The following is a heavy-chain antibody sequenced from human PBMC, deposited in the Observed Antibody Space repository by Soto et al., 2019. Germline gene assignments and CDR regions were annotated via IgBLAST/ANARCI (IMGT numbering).Heavy chain of an antibody. CDR1: GFTFSSYA. CDR3: ARDLRYYDSTGPYQIQLYYGIDV. J-gene: IGHJ6*02. V-gene: IGHV3-30-3*01. D-gene: IGHD3-22*01. Sequence: PGGSLRLSCAASGFTFSSYAMHWVRQAPGKGLEWVAVISCDGSNKYYADSVKGRFTISRDNSKNTLYLQMNSLRAEDTAVCYCARDLRYYDSTGPYQIQLYYGIDVWGQGTTVTVSS. CDR2: ISCDGSNK.